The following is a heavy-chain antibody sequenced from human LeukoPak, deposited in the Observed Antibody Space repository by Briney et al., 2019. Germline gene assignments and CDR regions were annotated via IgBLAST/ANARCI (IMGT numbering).Heavy chain of an antibody. J-gene: IGHJ4*02. V-gene: IGHV1-69*05. CDR1: GGTFSSYA. CDR2: IIPIFGTA. D-gene: IGHD6-19*01. CDR3: ARAARAVAGTLDY. Sequence: SVKVSCKASGGTFSSYAISWVRQAPGQGLEWMGRIIPIFGTANYAQKFQGRGTITTDESTSTAYMELSSLRSEDTAVYYCARAARAVAGTLDYWGQGTLVTVSS.